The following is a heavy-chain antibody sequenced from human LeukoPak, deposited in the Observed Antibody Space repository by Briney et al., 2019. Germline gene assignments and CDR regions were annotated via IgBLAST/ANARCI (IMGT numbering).Heavy chain of an antibody. CDR1: GGSISSYY. CDR2: ISYSGST. J-gene: IGHJ4*02. Sequence: PSETLSLTCTVSGGSISSYYWSWIRQPPGKGLEWIGYISYSGSTNYNPSLKSRVTISVDTSKNQFSVKLTSVTAADTAVYFCARGRYYSDYWGQGTLVTVSS. V-gene: IGHV4-59*01. CDR3: ARGRYYSDY.